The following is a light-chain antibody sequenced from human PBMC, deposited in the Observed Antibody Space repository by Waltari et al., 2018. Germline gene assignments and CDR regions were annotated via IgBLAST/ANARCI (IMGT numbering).Light chain of an antibody. J-gene: IGLJ3*02. V-gene: IGLV2-14*01. CDR3: SSYTSSNTWV. CDR2: DVT. CDR1: SSDIGGYNY. Sequence: QSALTQPASVSGSPGQSITISCIGTSSDIGGYNYVSWYQQHPGKASKVMIYDVTKRPSGVSNRFSGSKSGSTASLTISGLQAEDEADYYCSSYTSSNTWVFGGGTKLTVL.